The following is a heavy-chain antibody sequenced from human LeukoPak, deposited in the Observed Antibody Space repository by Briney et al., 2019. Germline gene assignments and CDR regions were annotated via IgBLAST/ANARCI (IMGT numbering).Heavy chain of an antibody. CDR1: GLTLKNYA. CDR3: ARVSYSQIYYYMDV. V-gene: IGHV3-30-3*01. CDR2: ISIDGDYT. Sequence: PGGSLRLSCGASGLTLKNYAMNWVRQSPVRGLEWVAMISIDGDYTSYADSLKGRFTISRDNSKNTLFLQMTSLTAEDTAVYYCARVSYSQIYYYMDVWGKGTTVTVSS. J-gene: IGHJ6*03. D-gene: IGHD4-11*01.